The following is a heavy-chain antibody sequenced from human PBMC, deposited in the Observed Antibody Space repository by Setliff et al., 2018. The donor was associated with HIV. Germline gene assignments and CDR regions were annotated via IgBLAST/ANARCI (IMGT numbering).Heavy chain of an antibody. CDR3: ARHSGVASPNWFDP. D-gene: IGHD3-10*01. CDR2: IYTSGST. CDR1: GGSISNRY. J-gene: IGHJ5*02. V-gene: IGHV4-4*09. Sequence: SETLSLTCTVSGGSISNRYWSWIRETPGKGLEWIGYIYTSGSTIYNPSLQSRVTIAVDTSKNQFSLKLSSVTAADTAVYYCARHSGVASPNWFDPWGQGTLVTVSS.